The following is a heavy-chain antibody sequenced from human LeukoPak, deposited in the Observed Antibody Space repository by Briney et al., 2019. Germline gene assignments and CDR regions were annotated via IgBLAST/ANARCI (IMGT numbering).Heavy chain of an antibody. V-gene: IGHV1-2*02. CDR3: AGGRGIAAAGIGPI. CDR1: GYTFTGYY. CDR2: INPNSGGT. J-gene: IGHJ3*02. Sequence: GASVKVSCKASGYTFTGYYMHWVRQAPGQGLEWIGWINPNSGGTNYAQKFQGRVTMTRDTSISTAYMELSRLRSDDTAVYYCAGGRGIAAAGIGPIWGQGTMVTVSS. D-gene: IGHD6-13*01.